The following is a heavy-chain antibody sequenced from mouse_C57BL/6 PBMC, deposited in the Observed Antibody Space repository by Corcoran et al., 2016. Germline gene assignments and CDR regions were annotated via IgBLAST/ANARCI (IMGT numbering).Heavy chain of an antibody. CDR1: GYTFTTYG. D-gene: IGHD1-1*01. CDR2: INPYSGVP. J-gene: IGHJ1*03. CDR3: ASHYYGSSYWYFDV. V-gene: IGHV9-3*01. Sequence: QIQLVQSGPELKKPGETVKISCKASGYTFTTYGMSWVKQAPGKGLKWMGWINPYSGVPTFADDFKGRFAFSLETSASTAYLQINNLKNEDTATYFCASHYYGSSYWYFDVWGTGTTVTVSS.